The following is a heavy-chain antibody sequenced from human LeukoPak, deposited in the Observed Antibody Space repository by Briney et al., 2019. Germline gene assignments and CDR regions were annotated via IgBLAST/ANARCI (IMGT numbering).Heavy chain of an antibody. V-gene: IGHV1-46*01. CDR1: GYTFTSYY. CDR2: INPSGGST. CDR3: ARDTATDSNYPPYYYYYYMDV. Sequence: ASVKVSCKASGYTFTSYYMHWVRQAPGQGLEWMGIINPSGGSTSYAQKFQGRVTMTRDTSTSTVYMELSSLRSEDTAVYYCARDTATDSNYPPYYYYYYMDVWGKGTTVTVSS. J-gene: IGHJ6*03. D-gene: IGHD4-11*01.